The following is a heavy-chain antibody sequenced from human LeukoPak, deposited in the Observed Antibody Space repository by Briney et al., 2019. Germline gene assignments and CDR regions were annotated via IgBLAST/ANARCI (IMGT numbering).Heavy chain of an antibody. J-gene: IGHJ4*02. Sequence: GESLKISCQGSGYIFTTYWITWVRQMPGKGLEWMGRIDPSDSYTNYSPSFQGHVTISADKSISTAYLQWSGLKASDTAIYYCARHGYSNNWYPNFDYWGQGTLVTVSS. D-gene: IGHD6-13*01. CDR1: GYIFTTYW. V-gene: IGHV5-10-1*01. CDR3: ARHGYSNNWYPNFDY. CDR2: IDPSDSYT.